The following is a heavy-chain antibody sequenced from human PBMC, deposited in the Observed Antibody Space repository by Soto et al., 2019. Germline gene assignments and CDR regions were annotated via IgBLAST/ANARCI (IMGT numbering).Heavy chain of an antibody. J-gene: IGHJ2*01. CDR1: GGSFSGYY. CDR2: INHSGST. Sequence: QVQLQQWGAGLLKPSETLSLTCAVYGGSFSGYYWSWIRQPPGKGLEWIGEINHSGSTNYNPSLKSRVTISVDTSKNQFSLKLSSVTAADTAVYYCARGSDPEGQYFDLWGRGTLVTVSS. CDR3: ARGSDPEGQYFDL. V-gene: IGHV4-34*01.